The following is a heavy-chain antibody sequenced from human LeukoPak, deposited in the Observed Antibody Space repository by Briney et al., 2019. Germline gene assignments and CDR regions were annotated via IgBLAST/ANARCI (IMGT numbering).Heavy chain of an antibody. CDR3: ARDPRYYGSASYTGFDP. V-gene: IGHV1-2*02. CDR1: GYTFTGYY. CDR2: INPNSGGT. Sequence: ASVKVSSKAYGYTFTGYYMHWVRQAPGQGLEWMGWINPNSGGTNYAQKFQGRVTMTRDTSISTAYMELSRLRSDDTAVYYCARDPRYYGSASYTGFDPWGQGTLVTVSS. D-gene: IGHD3-10*01. J-gene: IGHJ5*02.